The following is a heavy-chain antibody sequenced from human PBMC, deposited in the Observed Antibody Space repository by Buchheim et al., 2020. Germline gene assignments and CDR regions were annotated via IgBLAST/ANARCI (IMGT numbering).Heavy chain of an antibody. Sequence: VQLVESGGGLVQPGGSLRLSCAASGFTFSSYWMSWVRQAPGKGLEWVANIKQDGSEKYYVDSVKGRFTISRDNAKNSLYLQMNSLRAEDTAVYYCARSVVVVAAIRYYYGMDVWGQGTT. J-gene: IGHJ6*02. CDR2: IKQDGSEK. D-gene: IGHD2-15*01. V-gene: IGHV3-7*03. CDR3: ARSVVVVAAIRYYYGMDV. CDR1: GFTFSSYW.